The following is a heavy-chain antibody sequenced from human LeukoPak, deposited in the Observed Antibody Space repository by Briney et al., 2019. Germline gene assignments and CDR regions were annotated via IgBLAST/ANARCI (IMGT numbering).Heavy chain of an antibody. CDR3: ARFPGYSYGQRYFDY. V-gene: IGHV3-74*01. D-gene: IGHD5-18*01. CDR1: GFTFSSYW. Sequence: PGGSLRLSCAASGFTFSSYWMHWVCQAPGKGLVWVSRINSDGSSTSYADSVKGRFTISRDNAKNTLYLQMNSLRAEDTAVYYCARFPGYSYGQRYFDYWGQGTLVTVSS. CDR2: INSDGSST. J-gene: IGHJ4*02.